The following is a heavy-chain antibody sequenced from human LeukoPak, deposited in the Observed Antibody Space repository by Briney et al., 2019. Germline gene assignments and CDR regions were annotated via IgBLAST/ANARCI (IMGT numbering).Heavy chain of an antibody. CDR1: GFTFSSYW. CDR2: IKQDGSEK. Sequence: GGSLRLSCAASGFTFSSYWMSWVRQAPGKGLEWVANIKQDGSEKYYVDSVKGRFTISRDNAKNSLYLQMNSLRAEDTAVYYCARDAGSPQPPAILIAGGSYLDWFDPWGQGTLVTVSS. D-gene: IGHD1-26*01. CDR3: ARDAGSPQPPAILIAGGSYLDWFDP. V-gene: IGHV3-7*01. J-gene: IGHJ5*02.